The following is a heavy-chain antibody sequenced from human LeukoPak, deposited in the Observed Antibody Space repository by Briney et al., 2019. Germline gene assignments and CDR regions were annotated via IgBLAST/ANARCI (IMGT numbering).Heavy chain of an antibody. CDR1: GFTLSSFG. J-gene: IGHJ2*01. CDR2: ISDDESNR. Sequence: GGSLRLSCTASGFTLSSFGMHWVRQAPGKGLEWVAVISDDESNRYYADSVKGRFTISRDNSKSTLYLQMNSLRAEDTAVYYCAKDADTATIIYWYFDLWGRGTLVTVSS. V-gene: IGHV3-30*18. D-gene: IGHD5-18*01. CDR3: AKDADTATIIYWYFDL.